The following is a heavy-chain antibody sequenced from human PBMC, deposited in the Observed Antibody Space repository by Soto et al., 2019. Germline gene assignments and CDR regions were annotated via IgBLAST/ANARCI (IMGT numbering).Heavy chain of an antibody. J-gene: IGHJ6*02. V-gene: IGHV3-30*18. D-gene: IGHD6-13*01. Sequence: LRLSCAASGFTFSSYGMHWVRQAPGKGLEWVAFISYDGSNKYYAGSVKGRFTISRDNSKNTLYLQMNSLRAEDTAVYYCAKDLAPPDIAAAVFYYYYGMDVWGQGTTVTVSS. CDR3: AKDLAPPDIAAAVFYYYYGMDV. CDR1: GFTFSSYG. CDR2: ISYDGSNK.